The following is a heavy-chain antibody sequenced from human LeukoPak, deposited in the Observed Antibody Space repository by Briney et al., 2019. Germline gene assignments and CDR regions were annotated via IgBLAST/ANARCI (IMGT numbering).Heavy chain of an antibody. CDR1: GGTFSSYA. V-gene: IGHV1-69*01. Sequence: SVKVSCKASGGTFSSYAISWVRQAPEQGLEWMGGIIPIFGTANYAQKFQGRVTITADESTSTAYMELSSLRSEDTAVYYCATPHIVVVPAAMEDYYYGMDVWGKGTMVTVSS. D-gene: IGHD2-2*01. CDR2: IIPIFGTA. CDR3: ATPHIVVVPAAMEDYYYGMDV. J-gene: IGHJ6*04.